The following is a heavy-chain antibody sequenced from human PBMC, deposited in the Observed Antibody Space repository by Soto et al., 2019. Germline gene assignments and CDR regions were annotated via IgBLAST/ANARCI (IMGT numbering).Heavy chain of an antibody. Sequence: SETLSLTCTVSGGSISSYYWSWIRQPPGKGLEWIGYIYYSGSTNYNPSLKSRVTISVDTSKYHFSLKLSSVTAADTAVYYCARNHGSGSYDYWGQGTLVTVSS. D-gene: IGHD3-10*01. V-gene: IGHV4-59*01. J-gene: IGHJ4*02. CDR1: GGSISSYY. CDR2: IYYSGST. CDR3: ARNHGSGSYDY.